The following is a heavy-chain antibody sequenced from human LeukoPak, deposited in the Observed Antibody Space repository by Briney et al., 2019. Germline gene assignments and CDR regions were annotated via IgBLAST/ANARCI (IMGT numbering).Heavy chain of an antibody. CDR1: GFTFSDYY. D-gene: IGHD3-16*01. CDR3: ARGGAYNWFDP. CDR2: ISSSSTYT. Sequence: PGGSLRLSCVASGFTFSDYYMSWIRQAPGKGLEWVSYISSSSTYTKYADSVKGRFTISRDNAKNSLYLQMNTLRAEDTAVYYCARGGAYNWFDPWGQGTLVTVSS. J-gene: IGHJ5*02. V-gene: IGHV3-11*06.